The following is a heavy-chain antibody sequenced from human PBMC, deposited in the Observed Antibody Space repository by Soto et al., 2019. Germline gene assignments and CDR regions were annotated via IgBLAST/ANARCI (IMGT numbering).Heavy chain of an antibody. CDR1: DYSITSHGYY. J-gene: IGHJ4*02. CDR2: MHHTGTI. D-gene: IGHD3-9*01. V-gene: IGHV4-38-2*02. CDR3: ARGLGEQRDPYFVGFDS. Sequence: SETLSLTCTVPDYSITSHGYYWGWIRQSPGRELQWIGSMHHTGTISYNPSLQRRATIALDASNNQKFLKQITLTAAATAAFYCARGLGEQRDPYFVGFDSWGRGTQAPSPQ.